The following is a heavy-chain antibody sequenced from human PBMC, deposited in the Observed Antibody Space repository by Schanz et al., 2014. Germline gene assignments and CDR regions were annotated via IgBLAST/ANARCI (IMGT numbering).Heavy chain of an antibody. CDR3: ARDRDQWDGNFCDF. CDR1: GYTFTSDS. V-gene: IGHV1-18*04. Sequence: QVQLVQSGAEVKKPGASVKVSCKASGYTFTSDSMHWVRQAPGQGLEWMGWISPYNGNTNYAQKLQGRVTMTADTSTSTAYMDLRSLRSDDTAVYYCARDRDQWDGNFCDFWGQGTLVTVSS. D-gene: IGHD1-26*01. CDR2: ISPYNGNT. J-gene: IGHJ4*02.